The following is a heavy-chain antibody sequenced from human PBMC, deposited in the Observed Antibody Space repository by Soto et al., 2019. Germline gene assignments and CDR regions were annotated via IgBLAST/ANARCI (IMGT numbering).Heavy chain of an antibody. J-gene: IGHJ4*02. CDR1: GFTFSSYS. V-gene: IGHV3-48*01. D-gene: IGHD3-10*01. CDR2: ISSSSSTI. Sequence: EVQLVESGGGLVQPGGSLRLSGAASGFTFSSYSMNWVRQAPGKGLEWVSYISSSSSTIYDADSVKGRFTISRDNAKNSLYLQMNSLRAEDTAVYYCARDRITMVRGVGDYWGQGTLVTVSS. CDR3: ARDRITMVRGVGDY.